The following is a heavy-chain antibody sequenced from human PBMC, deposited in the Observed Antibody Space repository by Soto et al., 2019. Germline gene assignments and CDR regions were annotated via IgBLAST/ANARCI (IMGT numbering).Heavy chain of an antibody. CDR2: MNPNSGNT. D-gene: IGHD3-3*01. J-gene: IGHJ6*03. CDR1: GSTFTSYD. V-gene: IGHV1-8*01. CDR3: ARAGLGPFIFAVWSGYYNYYYYMDV. Sequence: ASVKVSCKASGSTFTSYDISWVRQATGQGLEWMGWMNPNSGNTGYAQKFQGRVTMTRNTSISTAYMELSSLRSEDTAVYYCARAGLGPFIFAVWSGYYNYYYYMDVWGKGTTVTVSS.